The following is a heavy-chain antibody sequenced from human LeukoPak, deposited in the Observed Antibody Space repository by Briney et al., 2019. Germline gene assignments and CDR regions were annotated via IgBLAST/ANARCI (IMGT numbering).Heavy chain of an antibody. J-gene: IGHJ4*02. CDR3: ARGVLIGIAARPLFDY. CDR1: GFTFSSYS. CDR2: ISSSSSYI. Sequence: GGSLRLSCAASGFTFSSYSMNWVRQAPGKGLEWVSSISSSSSYIYYADSVKGRFTISRDNAKNSLYLQMNSLRAEDTAVYYCARGVLIGIAARPLFDYWGQGTLVTVSS. V-gene: IGHV3-21*01. D-gene: IGHD6-6*01.